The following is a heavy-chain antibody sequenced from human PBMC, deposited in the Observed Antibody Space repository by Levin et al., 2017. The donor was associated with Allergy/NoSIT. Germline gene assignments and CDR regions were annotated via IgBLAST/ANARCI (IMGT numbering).Heavy chain of an antibody. CDR2: IYYSGST. Sequence: SETLSLTCTVSGGSISSYYWSWIRQPPGKGLEWIGYIYYSGSTNYNPSLKSRVTISVDTSKYQFSLKLSSVTAADTAVYYCARRDSSSLAWGYFDYWGQGTLVTVSS. J-gene: IGHJ4*02. D-gene: IGHD6-6*01. CDR1: GGSISSYY. CDR3: ARRDSSSLAWGYFDY. V-gene: IGHV4-59*08.